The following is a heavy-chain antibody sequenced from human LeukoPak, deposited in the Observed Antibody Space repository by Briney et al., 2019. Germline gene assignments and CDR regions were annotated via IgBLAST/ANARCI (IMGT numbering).Heavy chain of an antibody. J-gene: IGHJ4*02. CDR3: ARDTDTVTTILGY. CDR2: IWFDGGNK. V-gene: IGHV3-33*01. CDR1: GFTFTSYG. Sequence: PGGSLRLSCAASGFTFTSYGMHWVRQAPGKGLEWVAVIWFDGGNKYYADSVKGRFTISRDNAKNTLYLQMNSLRAEDTAVYYCARDTDTVTTILGYWGQGTLVTVSS. D-gene: IGHD4-17*01.